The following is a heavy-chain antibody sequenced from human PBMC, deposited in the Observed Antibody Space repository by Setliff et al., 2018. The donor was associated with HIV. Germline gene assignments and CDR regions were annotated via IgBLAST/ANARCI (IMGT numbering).Heavy chain of an antibody. D-gene: IGHD6-13*01. CDR2: ISYSGNT. CDR1: GGSINSRSYY. Sequence: PSETLSLTCTVSGGSINSRSYYWGWFRQPPGKGLEWIGSISYSGNTYYNPSLKGRVAMSVDTAKNQFSLKLTSVSAADTAVYFCARDRIEVIAETPHDVFDIWGRGTMVTVSS. J-gene: IGHJ3*02. V-gene: IGHV4-39*07. CDR3: ARDRIEVIAETPHDVFDI.